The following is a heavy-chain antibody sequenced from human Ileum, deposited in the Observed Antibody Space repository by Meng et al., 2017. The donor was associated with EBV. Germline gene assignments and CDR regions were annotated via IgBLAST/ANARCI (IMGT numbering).Heavy chain of an antibody. CDR3: AREGLVGDLRYFDL. D-gene: IGHD3-16*01. CDR2: INPNSGGA. Sequence: QVQLVQSWAEVQKPGASVKVSCKASAYTFAGYYMHWVRQAPGQGLEWMGRINPNSGGANYAQKFQGRVTMTRDTSISTAYMELSRLRSDDTAVYYCAREGLVGDLRYFDLWGRGTLVTVSS. V-gene: IGHV1-2*06. J-gene: IGHJ2*01. CDR1: AYTFAGYY.